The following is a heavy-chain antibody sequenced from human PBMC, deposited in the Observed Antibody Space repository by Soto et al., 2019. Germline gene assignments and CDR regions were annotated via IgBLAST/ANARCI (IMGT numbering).Heavy chain of an antibody. CDR1: GYTFTSYG. Sequence: QVHLVQSGAEVKKPGASVKVSCKASGYTFTSYGITWVRQAPGQGLEWMGWISAHNGNTDYAQKLQGRVIVTRDTSTSTSYRELRSLRSDDTAVYYWARGRYGDYWGQGALVTVSS. D-gene: IGHD1-1*01. J-gene: IGHJ4*02. CDR2: ISAHNGNT. CDR3: ARGRYGDY. V-gene: IGHV1-18*01.